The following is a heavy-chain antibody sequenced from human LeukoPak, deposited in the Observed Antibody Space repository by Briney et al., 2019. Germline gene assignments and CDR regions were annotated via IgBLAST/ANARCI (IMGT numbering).Heavy chain of an antibody. Sequence: WASVKVSCKASGYTFTGYYMHWVRQAPGQGLEWMGRINPNSGGTNYAQKFQGRVTITRDTSISTAYMELSRLRSDDTAVYYCARWRLVGATRVFDYWGQGTLVTVSS. CDR2: INPNSGGT. J-gene: IGHJ4*02. CDR3: ARWRLVGATRVFDY. D-gene: IGHD1-26*01. CDR1: GYTFTGYY. V-gene: IGHV1-2*06.